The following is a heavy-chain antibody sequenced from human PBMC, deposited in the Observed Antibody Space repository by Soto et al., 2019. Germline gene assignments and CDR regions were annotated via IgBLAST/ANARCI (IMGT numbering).Heavy chain of an antibody. CDR2: IYHSGST. V-gene: IGHV4-4*02. CDR1: GGSISSSNW. D-gene: IGHD6-19*01. Sequence: TSETLSLTCTVSGGSISSSNWWTWVRQPPGKGLEWIGQIYHSGSTDYNPSLKSRVTISVDKSKNQFSVRLSSVTAADTAVYYCARGLRGQWLAAHFDYWGQGILVTVSS. J-gene: IGHJ4*02. CDR3: ARGLRGQWLAAHFDY.